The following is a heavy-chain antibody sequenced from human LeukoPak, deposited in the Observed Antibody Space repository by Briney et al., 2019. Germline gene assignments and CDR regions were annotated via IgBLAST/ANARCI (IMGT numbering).Heavy chain of an antibody. CDR3: ARGDRGYFDY. CDR2: LYDDGST. D-gene: IGHD1-26*01. Sequence: GGSLRLSCAASGFTVSSNYMSWVRQAPGKGLEWVSVLYDDGSTYYADSVKGRFTISRDNSKNTLYLQMNSLRAEDTAVYYCARGDRGYFDYWGQGTLVTVSS. CDR1: GFTVSSNY. V-gene: IGHV3-53*01. J-gene: IGHJ4*02.